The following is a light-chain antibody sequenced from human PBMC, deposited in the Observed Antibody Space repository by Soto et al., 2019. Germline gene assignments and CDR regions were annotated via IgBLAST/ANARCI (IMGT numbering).Light chain of an antibody. J-gene: IGKJ1*01. CDR2: GAS. Sequence: ETVMTQSPATLSVSPGERATLSCRASQSVSTNLAWYQQKPGQAPRLLIYGASTRATDIPARFSGSGSGTEFTLPISSLQSEDFAVYYCQQCNFWPRTFGQGTKVEIK. CDR1: QSVSTN. CDR3: QQCNFWPRT. V-gene: IGKV3-15*01.